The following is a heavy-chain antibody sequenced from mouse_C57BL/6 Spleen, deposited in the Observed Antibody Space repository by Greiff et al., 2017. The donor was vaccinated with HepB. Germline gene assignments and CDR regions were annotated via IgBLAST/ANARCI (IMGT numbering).Heavy chain of an antibody. Sequence: EVQLQQSGPVLVKPGASVKMSCKASGYTFTDYYMNWVKQSHGKSLEWIGVINPYNGGTSYNQKFKGKATLTVDKSSSTAYMELNSLTSEDSAVYYCAIYGTYEDYYAMDYWGQGTSVTVSS. CDR1: GYTFTDYY. J-gene: IGHJ4*01. D-gene: IGHD2-1*01. CDR3: AIYGTYEDYYAMDY. CDR2: INPYNGGT. V-gene: IGHV1-19*01.